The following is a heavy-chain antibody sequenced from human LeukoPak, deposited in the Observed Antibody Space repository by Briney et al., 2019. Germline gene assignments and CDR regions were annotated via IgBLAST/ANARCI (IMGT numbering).Heavy chain of an antibody. CDR2: IIPILGIA. Sequence: EASVKVFCKASGGTFSSYSISWVRQAPGQGFEWMGRIIPILGIANYAQKFQGRVTITADKSTSTAYMELSRLRSEDTAVYYCARGSAEMATMVYWGQGTLVTVSS. J-gene: IGHJ4*02. V-gene: IGHV1-69*04. CDR1: GGTFSSYS. D-gene: IGHD5-24*01. CDR3: ARGSAEMATMVY.